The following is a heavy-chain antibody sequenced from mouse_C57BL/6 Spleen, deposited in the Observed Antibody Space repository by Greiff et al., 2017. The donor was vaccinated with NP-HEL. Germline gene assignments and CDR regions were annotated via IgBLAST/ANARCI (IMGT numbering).Heavy chain of an antibody. V-gene: IGHV1-55*01. CDR2: LYPGSGST. Sequence: VKLQQPGAELVKPGASVKMSCKASGYTFTSYWITWVKQRPGQGLEWIGDLYPGSGSTNYNEKFKSKATLTVDTSSSTAYMQLSSLTSEDSAVYYCARSITTVRGDYWGQGTTLTVSS. J-gene: IGHJ2*01. CDR3: ARSITTVRGDY. D-gene: IGHD1-1*01. CDR1: GYTFTSYW.